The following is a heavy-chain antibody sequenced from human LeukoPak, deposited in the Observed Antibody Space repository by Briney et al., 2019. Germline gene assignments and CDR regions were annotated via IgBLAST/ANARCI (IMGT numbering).Heavy chain of an antibody. V-gene: IGHV3-66*01. D-gene: IGHD4-17*01. J-gene: IGHJ5*02. CDR3: ARGPVTTGFDP. CDR1: GFTVSSNY. CDR2: IYSGGTT. Sequence: GGSLRLSCIASGFTVSSNYMSWVRQAPGKGLEWVPIIYSGGTTYYADSVKGRSTISRDNSKNTLYLQMNSLRAEDTAVYYCARGPVTTGFDPWGQGTLVTVSS.